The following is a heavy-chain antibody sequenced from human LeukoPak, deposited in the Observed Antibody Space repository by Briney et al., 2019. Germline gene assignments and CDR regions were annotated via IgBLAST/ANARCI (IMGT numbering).Heavy chain of an antibody. J-gene: IGHJ5*02. Sequence: ASVKVSCKASGYTFTGSYMHWVRQAPGQGLEWMGWINPNSGGTNYAQKFQGRVTMTRDTSTSTAYMELSRLRSDDTAVYYCARDPVVGAKGVWLDPWGQGTLVTVSS. CDR1: GYTFTGSY. V-gene: IGHV1-2*02. CDR3: ARDPVVGAKGVWLDP. D-gene: IGHD2-15*01. CDR2: INPNSGGT.